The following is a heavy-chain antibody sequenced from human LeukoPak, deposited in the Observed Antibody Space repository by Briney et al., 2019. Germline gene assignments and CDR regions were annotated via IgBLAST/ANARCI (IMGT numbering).Heavy chain of an antibody. D-gene: IGHD3/OR15-3a*01. J-gene: IGHJ3*02. CDR3: ARGGLISLANTPLGAFDI. CDR2: IYYSGST. Sequence: SETLSLTCAVYGGSFSGYYWGWIRQPPGKGLEWIGSIYYSGSTYYNPSLKSRVTISVDTSKNQFSLKLNSVTPEDTAVYYCARGGLISLANTPLGAFDIWGQGTMVSVSS. V-gene: IGHV4-34*01. CDR1: GGSFSGYY.